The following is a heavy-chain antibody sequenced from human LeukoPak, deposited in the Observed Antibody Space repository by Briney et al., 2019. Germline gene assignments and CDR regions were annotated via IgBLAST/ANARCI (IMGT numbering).Heavy chain of an antibody. J-gene: IGHJ3*02. V-gene: IGHV3-74*01. CDR3: ATGNYHGFDI. CDR2: LNNDGSSI. D-gene: IGHD3-16*02. Sequence: GGSLRLSCAASGFTFSSYWMHWVRQAPGKGLVWVSCLNNDGSSIRYADSVRGRFTISRDNAKNTLYLQMYSLRAEDTAVYYCATGNYHGFDIRGQGTMVTVSS. CDR1: GFTFSSYW.